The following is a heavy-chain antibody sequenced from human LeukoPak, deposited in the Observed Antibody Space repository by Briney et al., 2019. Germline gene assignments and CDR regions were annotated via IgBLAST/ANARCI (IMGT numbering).Heavy chain of an antibody. Sequence: SETLSLTCTVSGGSVSSGSYYWSWIRQPPGKGLEWIGYIYYSGSTNYNPFLKSRVTISVDTSKNQFSLKLSSVTAADTAVYYCAREVCSGGSCYFNWFDPWGQGTLVTVSS. J-gene: IGHJ5*02. CDR2: IYYSGST. V-gene: IGHV4-61*01. CDR3: AREVCSGGSCYFNWFDP. D-gene: IGHD2-15*01. CDR1: GGSVSSGSYY.